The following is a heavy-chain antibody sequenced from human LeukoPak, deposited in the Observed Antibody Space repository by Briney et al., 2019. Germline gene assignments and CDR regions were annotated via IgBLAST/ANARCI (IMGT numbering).Heavy chain of an antibody. CDR3: ARGYGSGSYK. D-gene: IGHD3-10*01. Sequence: PSETLSLTCTVSGGSISSYYWSWIRQPPGKGLEWIGEINHSGSTNYNPSLKSRVTMSVDTSKNQFSLKLSSVTAADTAVYYCARGYGSGSYKWGQGTLVTVSS. V-gene: IGHV4-34*01. CDR2: INHSGST. CDR1: GGSISSYY. J-gene: IGHJ4*02.